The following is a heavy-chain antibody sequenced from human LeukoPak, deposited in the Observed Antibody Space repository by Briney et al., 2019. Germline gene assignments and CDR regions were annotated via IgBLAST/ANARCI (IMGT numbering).Heavy chain of an antibody. J-gene: IGHJ6*02. V-gene: IGHV1-46*01. D-gene: IGHD4/OR15-4a*01. CDR1: GYTFTNNY. CDR3: ARERVPPYYYYGMDV. CDR2: IYPRDGST. Sequence: ASVKVSCKASGYTFTNNYLHWVRQAPGQGLEWMGMIYPRDGSTSYAQNFQGRVTVTRDTSTTTVHMELRGLRSEDTAVYYCARERVPPYYYYGMDVWGQGTTVTVSS.